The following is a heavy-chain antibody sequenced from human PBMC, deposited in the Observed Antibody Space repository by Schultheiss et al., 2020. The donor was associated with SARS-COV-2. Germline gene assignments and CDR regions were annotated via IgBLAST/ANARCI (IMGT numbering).Heavy chain of an antibody. J-gene: IGHJ4*02. D-gene: IGHD5-12*01. CDR2: IRSKANSYAT. Sequence: GGSLRLSCAASGFTFSGSAMHWVRQASGKGLEWVGRIRSKANSYATAYAASVKGRFTISRDDSKNTLYLQMNSLKTEDTAVYYCARGMGYGDSWGQGTLVTVSS. V-gene: IGHV3-73*01. CDR1: GFTFSGSA. CDR3: ARGMGYGDS.